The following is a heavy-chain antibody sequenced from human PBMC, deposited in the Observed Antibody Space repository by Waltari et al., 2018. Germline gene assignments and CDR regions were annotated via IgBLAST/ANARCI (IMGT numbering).Heavy chain of an antibody. V-gene: IGHV4-59*01. CDR2: IYYTGST. Sequence: VQLQESDPGLVKPSETLSLTCSVSGGAISGYYVSWIRQAPGKKLEWIGNIYYTGSTNYKPSLKSRATISLDTSKNQLSLQLDSMTAADTAVYYCARGHLNSPFDDWGQGAMVAVSS. D-gene: IGHD1-7*01. CDR1: GGAISGYY. J-gene: IGHJ3*01. CDR3: ARGHLNSPFDD.